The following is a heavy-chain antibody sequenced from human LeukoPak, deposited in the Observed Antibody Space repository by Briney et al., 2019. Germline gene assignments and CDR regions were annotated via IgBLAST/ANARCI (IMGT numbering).Heavy chain of an antibody. CDR2: IYREGTP. V-gene: IGHV3-66*02. Sequence: GGSLSLSCGVSGLIDSSNYLRWVRPAPGEGLEGVSAIYREGTPYYTDSVKGRFTISRDNSKNTMYLQMNSLGAEDTAVYYCVTEVDATTIFDYWGQGTLVTVSS. D-gene: IGHD5-24*01. CDR3: VTEVDATTIFDY. J-gene: IGHJ4*02. CDR1: GLIDSSNY.